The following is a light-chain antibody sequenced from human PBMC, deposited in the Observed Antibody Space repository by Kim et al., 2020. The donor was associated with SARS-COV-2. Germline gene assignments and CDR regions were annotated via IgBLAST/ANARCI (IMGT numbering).Light chain of an antibody. CDR3: QSYDSRCWV. V-gene: IGLV6-57*03. CDR2: EDS. Sequence: LTQPHSVSESPGRTVTISCTRSTGGIASNHVQWYQQRPGSAPTTVIYEDSLRASGVPDRFSGSIDSSSNSAPLTISGLKTEDEADYYCQSYDSRCWV. J-gene: IGLJ3*02. CDR1: TGGIASNH.